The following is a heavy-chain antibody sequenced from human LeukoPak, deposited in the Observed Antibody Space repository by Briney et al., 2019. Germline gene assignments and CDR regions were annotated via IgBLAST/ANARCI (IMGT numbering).Heavy chain of an antibody. Sequence: PGGSLRLSCAASGFTFNTFDMTWVRQAPGKGLEWVSYISSGSSSRYYADSVKGRFAISRDNSKNTLYVQMNSLRAEDTAVYYCAKDRYCGGASCSGLRYYYGMDVWGQGTTVTVSS. D-gene: IGHD2-15*01. CDR3: AKDRYCGGASCSGLRYYYGMDV. CDR1: GFTFNTFD. V-gene: IGHV3-48*01. J-gene: IGHJ6*02. CDR2: ISSGSSSR.